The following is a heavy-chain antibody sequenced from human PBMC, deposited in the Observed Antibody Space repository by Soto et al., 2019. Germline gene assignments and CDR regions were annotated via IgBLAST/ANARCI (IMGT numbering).Heavy chain of an antibody. CDR3: ARHTRYYDSSGYLYYFDY. D-gene: IGHD3-22*01. V-gene: IGHV5-51*01. Sequence: GESLKISCKGSGYSFTSYWIGWVRQMPGKGLEWMGIIYPGDSDTRYSPSFQGQVTISADKSISTAYLQWSSLKASDTAMYYCARHTRYYDSSGYLYYFDYWGQGTLVTVSS. CDR1: GYSFTSYW. J-gene: IGHJ4*02. CDR2: IYPGDSDT.